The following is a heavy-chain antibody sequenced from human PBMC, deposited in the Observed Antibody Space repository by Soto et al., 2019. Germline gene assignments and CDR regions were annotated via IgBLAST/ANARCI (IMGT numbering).Heavy chain of an antibody. J-gene: IGHJ6*03. D-gene: IGHD4-4*01. CDR1: GGSFSGYY. CDR2: INHSGST. V-gene: IGHV4-34*01. CDR3: ARVDYNSSIHYYYYMDV. Sequence: SETLSLTCAVYGGSFSGYYWSWIRQPPGKGLEWIGEINHSGSTNYNPSLKSRVTISVDTSKNQFSLKLSSVTAADTAVYYCARVDYNSSIHYYYYMDVWGKGTTVTVSS.